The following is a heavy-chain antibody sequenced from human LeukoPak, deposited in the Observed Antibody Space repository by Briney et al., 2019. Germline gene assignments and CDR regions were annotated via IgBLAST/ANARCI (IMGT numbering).Heavy chain of an antibody. CDR3: ARSGYAFGADAFDI. D-gene: IGHD3-16*01. J-gene: IGHJ3*02. CDR2: VYYSGST. CDR1: GDSISSYY. V-gene: IGHV4-59*08. Sequence: PSETLSLTCTVSGDSISSYYWAWTRQPPGKGLEWIGYVYYSGSTQYNPSLQSRVTISVGTSKKQFSLRLSSVTAADTAVYFCARSGYAFGADAFDIWGQGTTVAVS.